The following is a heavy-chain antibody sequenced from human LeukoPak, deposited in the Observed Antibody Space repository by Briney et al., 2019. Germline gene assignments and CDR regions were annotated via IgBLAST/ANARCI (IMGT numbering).Heavy chain of an antibody. CDR3: ARDPRYCGGDCYPSWFDP. Sequence: PGGSLRLSCAASGFTFSSYSMNWVRQAPGKGLEWVSSISSSSSYIYYADSAKGRFTISRDNAKNSLYLQMNSLRAEDTAVYYCARDPRYCGGDCYPSWFDPWGQGTLVTVSS. V-gene: IGHV3-21*01. CDR1: GFTFSSYS. J-gene: IGHJ5*02. D-gene: IGHD2-21*02. CDR2: ISSSSSYI.